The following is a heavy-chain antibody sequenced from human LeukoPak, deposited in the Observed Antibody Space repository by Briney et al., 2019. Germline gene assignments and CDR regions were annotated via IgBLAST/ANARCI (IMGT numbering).Heavy chain of an antibody. Sequence: PGGSLRLSCAASGFTFSSYGMHWVRQAPGKGLEWVAVIWYDGSNKYYADSVKGRFTISRDNSKNTLYLQMNSLRSEDTAVYYCARWTVAAFGFDPWGQGTLVTVSS. CDR2: IWYDGSNK. CDR3: ARWTVAAFGFDP. J-gene: IGHJ5*02. V-gene: IGHV3-33*01. D-gene: IGHD6-13*01. CDR1: GFTFSSYG.